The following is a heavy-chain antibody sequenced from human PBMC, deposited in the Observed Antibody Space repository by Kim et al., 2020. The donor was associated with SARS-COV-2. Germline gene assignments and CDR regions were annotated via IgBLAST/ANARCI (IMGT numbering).Heavy chain of an antibody. Sequence: SVKVSCKASGGTFSSYAISWVRQAPGQGLEWMGGIIPIFGTANYAQKFQGRVTITADESTSTAYMELSSLRSEDTAVYYCARGVRQWLGGPGKYYYYYGMDVWGQGTTVTVSS. V-gene: IGHV1-69*13. J-gene: IGHJ6*02. D-gene: IGHD6-19*01. CDR1: GGTFSSYA. CDR3: ARGVRQWLGGPGKYYYYYGMDV. CDR2: IIPIFGTA.